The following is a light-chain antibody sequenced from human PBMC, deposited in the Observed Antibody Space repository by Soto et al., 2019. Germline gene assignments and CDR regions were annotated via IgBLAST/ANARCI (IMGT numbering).Light chain of an antibody. CDR3: LQHNGYPRT. CDR2: DAS. J-gene: IGKJ1*01. V-gene: IGKV1-33*01. CDR1: QDIATY. Sequence: DIQMTQSPSSLSASVGNRVTITCQASQDIATYLNWYQQKPGKAPNLLIYDASNLETGVPSRFSGGGSGTEFTLTISSLQPEDFATYYCLQHNGYPRTFGQGTKVDIK.